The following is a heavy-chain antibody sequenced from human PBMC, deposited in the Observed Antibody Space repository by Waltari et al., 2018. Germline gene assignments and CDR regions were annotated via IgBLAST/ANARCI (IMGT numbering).Heavy chain of an antibody. CDR1: AFTFRSYS. V-gene: IGHV3-21*01. CDR3: ARGAMVTTLSLFGSRGTWLDC. J-gene: IGHJ4*02. CDR2: ISSSGTYI. D-gene: IGHD2-15*01. Sequence: DVQLVESGGGLVKPGGSLRLSCAASAFTFRSYSLYWVRQAPGKGLEWVSYISSSGTYIYYADSLEGRFTISRDNANNSLYLQMNGLRGEDTAIYFCARGAMVTTLSLFGSRGTWLDCWGQGTLVTVSS.